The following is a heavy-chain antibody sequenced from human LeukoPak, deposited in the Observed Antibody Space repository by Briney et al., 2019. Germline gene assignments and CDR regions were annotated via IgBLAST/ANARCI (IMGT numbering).Heavy chain of an antibody. D-gene: IGHD3-16*01. Sequence: GGSLRLSCAASGFTFSTSIMSWVRQAPGKGLEWVSYITSSSSPIYYADSVKGRFTISRDNAKNSLYLQLNSLRAEDAAVYYCARWGFPIYYYYMDVWGKGTTVTVSS. CDR3: ARWGFPIYYYYMDV. CDR1: GFTFSTSI. CDR2: ITSSSSPI. J-gene: IGHJ6*03. V-gene: IGHV3-48*01.